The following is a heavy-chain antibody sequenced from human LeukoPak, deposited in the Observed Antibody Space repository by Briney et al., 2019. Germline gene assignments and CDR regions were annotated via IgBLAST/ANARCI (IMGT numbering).Heavy chain of an antibody. V-gene: IGHV3-48*03. Sequence: GGSLRLSCAASGFTFSTYQMNWVRQAPGKGLEWISYISSSGDTIYYADSVEGRLTISRDNAKNSLYLQMNSLRAEDTAVYYCTRDEVGASTEFDYWGQGTLVTVSS. CDR1: GFTFSTYQ. D-gene: IGHD1-26*01. J-gene: IGHJ4*02. CDR2: ISSSGDTI. CDR3: TRDEVGASTEFDY.